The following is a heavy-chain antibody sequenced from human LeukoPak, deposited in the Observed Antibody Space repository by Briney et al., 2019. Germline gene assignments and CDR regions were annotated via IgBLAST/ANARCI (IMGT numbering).Heavy chain of an antibody. J-gene: IGHJ4*02. V-gene: IGHV4-30-2*01. CDR3: ARLANGGFDY. Sequence: LEWIGYIYHSGSTYYNPSLKSRVTISVDRSKNQFSLKLSSVTAADTAVYYCARLANGGFDYWGQGTLVTVSS. CDR2: IYHSGST. D-gene: IGHD4-23*01.